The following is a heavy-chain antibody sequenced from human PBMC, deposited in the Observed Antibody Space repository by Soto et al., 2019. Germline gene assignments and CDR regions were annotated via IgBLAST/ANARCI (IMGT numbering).Heavy chain of an antibody. J-gene: IGHJ4*02. CDR2: INHSGGT. CDR1: GGSFSDYY. CDR3: ASSRYGSGNLDLEY. D-gene: IGHD3-10*01. V-gene: IGHV4-34*01. Sequence: VQLQQWGAGLLKPSETLSVTCTVYGGSFSDYYWAWIRQPPGKGLEWIGEINHSGGTNYNPSLKSRVTIPIDTSKNQFSLRLTSVTAADTALYYCASSRYGSGNLDLEYWGQGTLVTVSS.